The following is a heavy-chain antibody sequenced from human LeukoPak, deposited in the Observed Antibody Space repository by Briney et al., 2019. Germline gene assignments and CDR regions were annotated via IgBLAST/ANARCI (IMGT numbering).Heavy chain of an antibody. CDR2: INPNSGGT. V-gene: IGHV1-2*02. Sequence: GASVKVSCKASGYTFTGYYMHWVRQAPGQGLEWMGWINPNSGGTNYAQKFQGRVTMTRDTSISTAYMELSRLRSDDTAVYYCASSFAGGYRYYYYYMDVWGKGTTVTVSS. D-gene: IGHD5-18*01. CDR3: ASSFAGGYRYYYYYMDV. CDR1: GYTFTGYY. J-gene: IGHJ6*03.